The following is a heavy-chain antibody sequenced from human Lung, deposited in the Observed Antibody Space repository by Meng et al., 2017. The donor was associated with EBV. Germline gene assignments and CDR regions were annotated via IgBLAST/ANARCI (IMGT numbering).Heavy chain of an antibody. V-gene: IGHV4-34*01. D-gene: IGHD4-17*01. CDR3: ARGGMTTVTTYYFDY. CDR2: INHSGST. CDR1: GGSFSGYY. J-gene: IGHJ4*02. Sequence: VQVKQGGAGLLKPSETLSLTCAVYGGSFSGYYWSWIRQPPGKGLEWIGEINHSGSTNYSPSLKSRVTISVDTSKNQFSLKLSSVTAADTAVYYCARGGMTTVTTYYFDYWGQGTLVTVSS.